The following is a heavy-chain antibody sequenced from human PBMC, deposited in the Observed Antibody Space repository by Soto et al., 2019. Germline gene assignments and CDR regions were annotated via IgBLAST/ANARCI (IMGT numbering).Heavy chain of an antibody. Sequence: ASVKLSCKASGYTFTSYDINWVRQATGQGLEWMGWMNPNSGNTGYAQKFQGRVTMTRNTSISTAYMELSSLRSEDTAVYYCVALRFWEWFLTNNAFDIWGKGTRVTVS. CDR1: GYTFTSYD. CDR2: MNPNSGNT. J-gene: IGHJ3*02. D-gene: IGHD3-3*01. CDR3: VALRFWEWFLTNNAFDI. V-gene: IGHV1-8*01.